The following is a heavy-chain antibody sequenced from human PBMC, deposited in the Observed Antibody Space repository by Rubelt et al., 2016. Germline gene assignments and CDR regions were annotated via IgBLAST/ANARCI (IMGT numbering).Heavy chain of an antibody. CDR2: IYYSGST. CDR1: GGSISSYY. V-gene: IGHV4-39*07. D-gene: IGHD4-17*01. J-gene: IGHJ5*02. Sequence: GSGPGLVKPSETLSLTCTVSGGSISSYYWGWIRQPPGKGLEWIGSIYYSGSTYYNPSLKSRVTISVDTSKNQFSLKLSSVTAADTAVYYCARATVTTMGFDPWGQGTLVTVSS. CDR3: ARATVTTMGFDP.